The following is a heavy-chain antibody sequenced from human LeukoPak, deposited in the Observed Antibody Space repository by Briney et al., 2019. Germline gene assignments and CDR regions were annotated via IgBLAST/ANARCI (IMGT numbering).Heavy chain of an antibody. D-gene: IGHD6-6*01. CDR3: ARDWGSSSRVYYFDY. J-gene: IGHJ4*02. CDR2: ISYDGSNK. Sequence: GGSLRLSCAASGFTFSSYAMHWVRQAPGKGLEWVAVISYDGSNKYYADSVKGRFTISRDNAKNSLYLQMNSLRAEDTAVYYCARDWGSSSRVYYFDYWGQGTLVTVAS. V-gene: IGHV3-30-3*01. CDR1: GFTFSSYA.